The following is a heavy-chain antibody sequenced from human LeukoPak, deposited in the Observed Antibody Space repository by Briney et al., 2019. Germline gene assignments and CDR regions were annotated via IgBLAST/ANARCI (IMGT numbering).Heavy chain of an antibody. J-gene: IGHJ4*02. CDR3: ARLVCGGGSCPAEFDY. CDR2: INHSGST. CDR1: GGSFSGYY. D-gene: IGHD2-15*01. V-gene: IGHV4-34*01. Sequence: SETLPLTCAVYGGSFSGYYWSWIRQPPGQGLEWIGEINHSGSTSYNPSLKSRVTIFIDTSKNQFSLRLSSVTAADTAVYYCARLVCGGGSCPAEFDYWGQGTLVTVSS.